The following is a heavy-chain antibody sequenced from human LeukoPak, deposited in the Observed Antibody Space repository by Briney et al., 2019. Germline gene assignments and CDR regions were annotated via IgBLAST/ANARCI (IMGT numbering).Heavy chain of an antibody. J-gene: IGHJ4*02. CDR2: INPNSGGT. D-gene: IGHD5-24*01. Sequence: GASVKVSCKAPGYTFTGYSMNWVRQAPGQGLEWMGWINPNSGGTNYAQKFQGRVAMTRATSINTVYMELSRLRSDDTAVYYCARSSEMATITSPFDYWGQGTLVTVSS. CDR1: GYTFTGYS. CDR3: ARSSEMATITSPFDY. V-gene: IGHV1-2*02.